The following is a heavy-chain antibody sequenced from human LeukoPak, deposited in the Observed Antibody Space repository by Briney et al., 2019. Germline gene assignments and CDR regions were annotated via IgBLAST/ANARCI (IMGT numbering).Heavy chain of an antibody. D-gene: IGHD3-10*01. J-gene: IGHJ4*02. CDR3: AREGYYGSGSPPSLYFDY. Sequence: GGSLRLSCAASGFTFSSYWMSWVRQAPGKGLEWVANIKQDGSEKYYVDSVKGRFTISRDNAKNSLYLQMNSLRPEDTAIYYCAREGYYGSGSPPSLYFDYWGQGTLVTVSS. CDR1: GFTFSSYW. CDR2: IKQDGSEK. V-gene: IGHV3-7*01.